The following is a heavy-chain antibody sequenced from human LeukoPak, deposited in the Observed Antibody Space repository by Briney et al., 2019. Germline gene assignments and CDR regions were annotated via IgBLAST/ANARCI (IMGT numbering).Heavy chain of an antibody. V-gene: IGHV3-23*01. Sequence: GSLRLSCAASGFTFSSYAMSWVRQAPGKGLEWVSAISGSGGSTYYADSAKGRFTISRDNSKNTLYLQMTSLRAEDTALYYCARNPAYDYSDYWGQGTLVTVSS. CDR2: ISGSGGST. CDR1: GFTFSSYA. D-gene: IGHD2-21*01. CDR3: ARNPAYDYSDY. J-gene: IGHJ4*02.